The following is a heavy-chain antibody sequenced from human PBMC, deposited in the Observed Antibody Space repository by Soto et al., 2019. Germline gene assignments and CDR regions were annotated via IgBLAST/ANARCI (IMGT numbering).Heavy chain of an antibody. Sequence: ASVKVSCKASGYTFTSYDINWVRQATGQGLEWMGWMNPNGGNTGYAQKFQGRVTMTRNTSISTAYMELSSLRSEDTAVYYCARARIAAAAPAGYYFDYWGQGTLVTVSS. V-gene: IGHV1-8*01. J-gene: IGHJ4*02. CDR2: MNPNGGNT. CDR1: GYTFTSYD. CDR3: ARARIAAAAPAGYYFDY. D-gene: IGHD6-13*01.